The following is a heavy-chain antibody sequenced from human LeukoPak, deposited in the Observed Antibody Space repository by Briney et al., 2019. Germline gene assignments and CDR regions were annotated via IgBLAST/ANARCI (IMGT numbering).Heavy chain of an antibody. D-gene: IGHD1-20*01. CDR2: ISSSRSII. CDR1: GFTFRSYS. Sequence: GGSLRLPCAASGFTFRSYSITWVRQAPGKGLEWVAYISSSRSIIYYADSVKGRFTISRDNVKKTVDLQMNSLRAEDTAVYYCARDRHNWNLNDYYGMDVWGQGTTVIVSS. CDR3: ARDRHNWNLNDYYGMDV. J-gene: IGHJ6*02. V-gene: IGHV3-48*01.